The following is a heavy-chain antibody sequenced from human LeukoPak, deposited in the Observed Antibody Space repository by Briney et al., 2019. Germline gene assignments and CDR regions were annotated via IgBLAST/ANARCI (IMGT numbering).Heavy chain of an antibody. Sequence: ASVKVSCKASGYTFTSYGISWVRQAPEQGLEWMGWISAYNGNTNYAQKLQGRVTMTTDTSTSTAYMELRSLRSDDTAVYYCARDSTVTTSYYYYGMDVWGQGTTVTVSS. D-gene: IGHD4-17*01. J-gene: IGHJ6*02. V-gene: IGHV1-18*01. CDR3: ARDSTVTTSYYYYGMDV. CDR1: GYTFTSYG. CDR2: ISAYNGNT.